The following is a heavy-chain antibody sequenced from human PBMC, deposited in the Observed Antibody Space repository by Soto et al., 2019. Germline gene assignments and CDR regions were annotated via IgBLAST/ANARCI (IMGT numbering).Heavy chain of an antibody. Sequence: SETLCDTSTVSGAPVSRSTHPIGWLRQPPGKGLGWIGSIYYSWSTYYNPSLNSRVTVSVYTSKNQFSLKVTSVTAADTVVFYCARLHGYCISSSCHGHYAMDVWGQGTTVT. J-gene: IGHJ6*02. CDR2: IYYSWST. V-gene: IGHV4-39*01. D-gene: IGHD2-2*01. CDR3: ARLHGYCISSSCHGHYAMDV. CDR1: GAPVSRSTHP.